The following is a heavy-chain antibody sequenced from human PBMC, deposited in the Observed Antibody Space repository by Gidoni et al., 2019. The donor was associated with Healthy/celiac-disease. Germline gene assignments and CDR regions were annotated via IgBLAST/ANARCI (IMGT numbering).Heavy chain of an antibody. V-gene: IGHV2-5*01. CDR1: GFSLSTSGVG. D-gene: IGHD3-3*01. Sequence: QITLKESGPTLVKPTQTLTLTCTFSGFSLSTSGVGVGWIRQPPGKALEWLALIYWNDDKSYSPSLKSRLTITKDTSKNQVVLTMTNMDPVDTATYYCAHSYYDFWSGYYREDYFDYWGQGTLVTVSS. J-gene: IGHJ4*02. CDR3: AHSYYDFWSGYYREDYFDY. CDR2: IYWNDDK.